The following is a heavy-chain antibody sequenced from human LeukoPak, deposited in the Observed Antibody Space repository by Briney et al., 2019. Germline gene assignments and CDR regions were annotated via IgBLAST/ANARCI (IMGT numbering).Heavy chain of an antibody. CDR3: ARGGSGWYGVF. D-gene: IGHD6-19*01. CDR2: IYYSGST. J-gene: IGHJ4*02. Sequence: SWVRQAPGKGLEWIGYIYYSGSTYYNPSLKSRVTISVGTSKNQFSLKLSSVTTADTAVYYCARGGSGWYGVFWGQGTLVTVSS. V-gene: IGHV4-30-4*08.